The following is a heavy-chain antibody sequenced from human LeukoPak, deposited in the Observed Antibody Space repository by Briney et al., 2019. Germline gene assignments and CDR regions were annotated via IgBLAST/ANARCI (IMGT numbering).Heavy chain of an antibody. J-gene: IGHJ4*02. D-gene: IGHD2-21*01. CDR1: GGSISSYY. Sequence: SETLSLTCTVSGGSISSYYWSWIRQPPGKGLEWIGYIYYSGSTNYNPSLKSRVTISVDTSKNQFSLKLSSVTAADTAVYYCAGVVPGLAYCGGACYDYYFDYWGQGTLVTVSS. CDR3: AGVVPGLAYCGGACYDYYFDY. CDR2: IYYSGST. V-gene: IGHV4-59*08.